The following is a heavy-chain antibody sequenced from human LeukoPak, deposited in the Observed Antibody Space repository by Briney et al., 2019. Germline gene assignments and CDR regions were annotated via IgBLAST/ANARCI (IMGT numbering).Heavy chain of an antibody. J-gene: IGHJ4*02. CDR3: ARPVTSDDILTGYRY. D-gene: IGHD3-9*01. CDR2: IYPDDSDT. Sequence: GESLKISCKVSGYTFTTYWIAWVRQMPGKGLEWMGVIYPDDSDTRYSPSFQGRVTISADKSISTAYLQWDSLRASDTATYYCARPVTSDDILTGYRYWGQGTLVTVSS. CDR1: GYTFTTYW. V-gene: IGHV5-51*01.